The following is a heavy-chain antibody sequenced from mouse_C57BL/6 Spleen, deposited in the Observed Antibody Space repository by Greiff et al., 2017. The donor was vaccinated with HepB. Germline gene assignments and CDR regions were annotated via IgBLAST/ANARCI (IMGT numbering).Heavy chain of an antibody. D-gene: IGHD4-1*01. V-gene: IGHV1-52*01. J-gene: IGHJ2*01. CDR3: ARRLGRGEYYFDY. CDR1: GYTFTSYW. CDR2: IDPSDSET. Sequence: VQLQQPGAELVRPGSSVKLSCKASGYTFTSYWMHWVKQRPIQGLEWIGNIDPSDSETHYNQKFKDKATLTVDKSSSTAYMQLSSLTSEDSAVYYCARRLGRGEYYFDYWGQGTTLTVSS.